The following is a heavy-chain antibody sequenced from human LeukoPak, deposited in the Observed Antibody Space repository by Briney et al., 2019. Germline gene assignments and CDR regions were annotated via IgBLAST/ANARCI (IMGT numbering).Heavy chain of an antibody. Sequence: SETLSLTCTVSGGSISSSSYYWGWIRQPPGKGLEWIGSIYYSGSTYYNPSLKSRVTISVDTSKNQFSLKLSSVTAADTAVYYCARHPNSESYYGALDYWGQGTLVTVSS. CDR2: IYYSGST. V-gene: IGHV4-39*01. D-gene: IGHD1-26*01. CDR1: GGSISSSSYY. J-gene: IGHJ4*02. CDR3: ARHPNSESYYGALDY.